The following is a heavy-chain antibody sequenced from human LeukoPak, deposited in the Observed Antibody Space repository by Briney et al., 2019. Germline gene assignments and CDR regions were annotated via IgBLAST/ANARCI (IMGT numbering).Heavy chain of an antibody. CDR3: ARDLKREGIAVAGNRLEGY. CDR2: INPNSGGT. V-gene: IGHV1-2*02. CDR1: GYTFTGYY. D-gene: IGHD6-19*01. J-gene: IGHJ4*02. Sequence: ASVKVSCKASGYTFTGYYMHWVRQAPGQGLEWMGWINPNSGGTNYAQKFQGRVTMTRDTSISTAYMELSRLRSDDTAVYYCARDLKREGIAVAGNRLEGYWGQGTLVTVSS.